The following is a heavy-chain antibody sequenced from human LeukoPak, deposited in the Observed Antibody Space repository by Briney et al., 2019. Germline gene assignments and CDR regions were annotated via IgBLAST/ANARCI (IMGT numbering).Heavy chain of an antibody. CDR3: AKRTPYGYFDY. J-gene: IGHJ4*02. D-gene: IGHD3-10*01. Sequence: GRSLRLSCAASGFPLSNYAMCWVRRAPGKGLEWVSCSSGTGGGTFYADSVKGRFTISRDNSKNTLYLQMNSLRAEDTAIYFCAKRTPYGYFDYWGQGTLVTVSS. V-gene: IGHV3-23*01. CDR1: GFPLSNYA. CDR2: SSGTGGGT.